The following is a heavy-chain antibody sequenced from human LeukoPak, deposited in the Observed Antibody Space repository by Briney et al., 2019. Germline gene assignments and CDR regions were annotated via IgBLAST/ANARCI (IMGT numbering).Heavy chain of an antibody. Sequence: SGPTLVKPTQTLTLTSSFSGFSLSTPGVEVAWIREPPAKALEWLGLIYWNGDERYNPCLRRRLTITQDTSKNQVVVTMTNMDPVDTGTSYCARDNSGFPPDFWGQGILVTVSS. CDR1: GFSLSTPGVE. V-gene: IGHV2-5*01. CDR2: IYWNGDE. J-gene: IGHJ4*02. D-gene: IGHD3-22*01. CDR3: ARDNSGFPPDF.